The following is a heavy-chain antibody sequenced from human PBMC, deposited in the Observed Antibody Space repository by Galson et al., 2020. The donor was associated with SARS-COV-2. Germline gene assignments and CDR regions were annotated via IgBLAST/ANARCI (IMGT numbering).Heavy chain of an antibody. J-gene: IGHJ3*02. CDR1: GGSISSSSYY. D-gene: IGHD3-22*01. Sequence: SETLSLTCTVSGGSISSSSYYWGWIRQPPGKGLEWIGSIYYSGSTYYNPSLKSRVTISVDTSKNQFSLKLSSVTAADTAVYYCAREGSGYPPIDAFDIWGQGTMVTVSS. CDR3: AREGSGYPPIDAFDI. CDR2: IYYSGST. V-gene: IGHV4-39*02.